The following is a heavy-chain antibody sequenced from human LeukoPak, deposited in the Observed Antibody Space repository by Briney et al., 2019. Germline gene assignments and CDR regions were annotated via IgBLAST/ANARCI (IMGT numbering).Heavy chain of an antibody. CDR1: GGSISSDNW. D-gene: IGHD6-19*01. Sequence: PSGTLSLTCAVSGGSISSDNWWSWVRQPPGKGLEWIGDRYHSGRTKYNPTLKSRVTISVDKSKNQFSLKLSSVTAADTAVYYCARLWLLNLDKWGQGTLVTVSS. J-gene: IGHJ4*02. V-gene: IGHV4-4*02. CDR2: RYHSGRT. CDR3: ARLWLLNLDK.